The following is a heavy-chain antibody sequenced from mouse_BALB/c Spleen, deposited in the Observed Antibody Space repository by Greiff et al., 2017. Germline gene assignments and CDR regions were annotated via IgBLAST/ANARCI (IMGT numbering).Heavy chain of an antibody. V-gene: IGHV5-12-1*01. CDR2: ISSGGGST. CDR3: ARNGNFAY. D-gene: IGHD2-1*01. Sequence: VQLVESGGGLVKPGGSLKLSCAASGFAFSSYDMSWVRQTPEKRLEWVAYISSGGGSTYYPDTVKGRFTISRDNAKNTLYLQMSSLKSEDTAMYYCARNGNFAYWGQGTLVTVSA. J-gene: IGHJ3*01. CDR1: GFAFSSYD.